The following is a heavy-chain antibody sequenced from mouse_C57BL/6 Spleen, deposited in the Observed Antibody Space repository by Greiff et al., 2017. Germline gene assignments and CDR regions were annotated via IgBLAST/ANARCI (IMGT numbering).Heavy chain of an antibody. D-gene: IGHD1-1*01. J-gene: IGHJ2*01. CDR2: ISDGGSYT. CDR3: AREHYYGSPFDY. Sequence: EVKLVESGGGLVKPGGSLKLSCAASGFTFSSYAMSWVRQTPEKRLEWVATISDGGSYTYYPDNVKGRFTISRDNAKNNLYLQMSHLKSEDTAMYYCAREHYYGSPFDYWGQGTTLTVSS. CDR1: GFTFSSYA. V-gene: IGHV5-4*01.